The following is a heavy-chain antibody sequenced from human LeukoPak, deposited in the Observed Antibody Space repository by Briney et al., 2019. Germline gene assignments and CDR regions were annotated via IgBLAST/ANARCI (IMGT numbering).Heavy chain of an antibody. CDR2: ISGSGGST. V-gene: IGHV3-23*01. CDR1: GFTFSSYA. Sequence: PGGSLRLSCAASGFTFSSYAMSWVRQAPGKGLEWVSAISGSGGSTHYADSVKGRFTISRDNSKNTLYLQMNSLRAEDTAVYYCATTKGDYYDSSGPDYWGQGTLVTVSS. D-gene: IGHD3-22*01. CDR3: ATTKGDYYDSSGPDY. J-gene: IGHJ4*02.